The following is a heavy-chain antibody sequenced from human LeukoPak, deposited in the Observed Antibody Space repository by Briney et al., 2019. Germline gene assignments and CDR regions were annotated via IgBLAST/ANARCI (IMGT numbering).Heavy chain of an antibody. J-gene: IGHJ4*02. V-gene: IGHV4-30-4*08. CDR2: IDYSGST. Sequence: SETLSLTCTVSGGSISRGDYYWSWIRQARGKGLEWSEYIDYSGSTYYNPAMKRRVTISVKTTKNKFSLKLSSVTAADTAVYYCARGARYCSSTSCYKYYFDYWGQGTLVTVSS. CDR3: ARGARYCSSTSCYKYYFDY. CDR1: GGSISRGDYY. D-gene: IGHD2-2*02.